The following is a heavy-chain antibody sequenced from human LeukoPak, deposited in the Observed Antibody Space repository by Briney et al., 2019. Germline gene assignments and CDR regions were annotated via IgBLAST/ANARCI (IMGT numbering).Heavy chain of an antibody. CDR3: ARSDSSGWYRNFDY. V-gene: IGHV5-51*01. CDR2: IYPGDSDT. D-gene: IGHD6-19*01. Sequence: GASLQISCKGSGYSFTSYWIGWVRQLPGKGLEWMGIIYPGDSDTRYSPSFQGQVTISADKSISTAYLQWSSLKASDTAMYYCARSDSSGWYRNFDYWGQGTLVTVSS. CDR1: GYSFTSYW. J-gene: IGHJ4*02.